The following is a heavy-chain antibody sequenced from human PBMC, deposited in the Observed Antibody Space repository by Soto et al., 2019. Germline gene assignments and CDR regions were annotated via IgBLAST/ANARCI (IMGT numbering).Heavy chain of an antibody. V-gene: IGHV4-59*01. D-gene: IGHD3-3*01. CDR3: ARTHLVYYDFWSGYYPGWFDP. J-gene: IGHJ5*02. Sequence: SETLSLTCTVSGGSISSYYWSWIRQPPGKGLEWIGYIYYSGSTNYNPSLKSRVTISVDTSKNQFSLKLSSVTAADTAVYYCARTHLVYYDFWSGYYPGWFDPWGQGTLVTVSS. CDR2: IYYSGST. CDR1: GGSISSYY.